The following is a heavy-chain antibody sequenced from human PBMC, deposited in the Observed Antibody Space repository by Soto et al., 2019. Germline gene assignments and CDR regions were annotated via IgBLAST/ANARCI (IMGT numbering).Heavy chain of an antibody. V-gene: IGHV3-53*01. CDR1: GFTVSISY. Sequence: EVQLVESGGGLIQPGESLRLSCAASGFTVSISYMSWVRQAPGKGLEWVSTIYRDGRTYYPDSVEGRVTISRDNSKNTLYLQMNSLRAKDTATDYCARGNGIGCYESSDYWGQGTLVTVSS. CDR2: IYRDGRT. J-gene: IGHJ4*02. CDR3: ARGNGIGCYESSDY. D-gene: IGHD6-19*01.